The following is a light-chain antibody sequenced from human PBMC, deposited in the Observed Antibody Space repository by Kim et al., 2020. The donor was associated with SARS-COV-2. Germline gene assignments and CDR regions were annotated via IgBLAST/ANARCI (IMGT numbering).Light chain of an antibody. CDR2: SAS. CDR1: QTVSSSY. Sequence: SPGERATLSCRASQTVSSSYLAWYQQKPGQASRLLIYSASSRATGIPDRFSGSGSGTDFTLTISSLEPEDFAVYYCQQYDSSRWTFGQGTKVDIK. CDR3: QQYDSSRWT. V-gene: IGKV3-20*01. J-gene: IGKJ1*01.